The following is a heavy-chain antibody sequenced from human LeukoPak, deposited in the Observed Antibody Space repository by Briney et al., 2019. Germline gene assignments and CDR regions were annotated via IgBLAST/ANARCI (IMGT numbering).Heavy chain of an antibody. D-gene: IGHD4-17*01. CDR2: INAGNGNT. CDR1: GYTFTSYA. V-gene: IGHV1-3*01. Sequence: GASVKVSCKASGYTFTSYAMHWVRQAPGQRLEWMGWINAGNGNTKYSQKLQGRVTMTTDTSTSTAYMELRSLRSDDTAVYYCARRDYGDYSGGDYWGQGTLVTVSS. J-gene: IGHJ4*02. CDR3: ARRDYGDYSGGDY.